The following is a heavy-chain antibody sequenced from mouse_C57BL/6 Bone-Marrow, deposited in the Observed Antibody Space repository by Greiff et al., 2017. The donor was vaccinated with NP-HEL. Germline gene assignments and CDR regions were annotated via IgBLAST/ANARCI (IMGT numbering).Heavy chain of an antibody. CDR3: ARRGKSAGLDY. J-gene: IGHJ2*01. Sequence: VKVVESGAELARPGASVKLSCKASGYTFTSYGISWVKQRTGQGLEWIGEIYPRSGNTYYNEKFKGKATLTADKSSSTAYMELRSLTSEDSAVYFCARRGKSAGLDYWGQGTTLTVSS. D-gene: IGHD3-3*01. CDR1: GYTFTSYG. CDR2: IYPRSGNT. V-gene: IGHV1-81*01.